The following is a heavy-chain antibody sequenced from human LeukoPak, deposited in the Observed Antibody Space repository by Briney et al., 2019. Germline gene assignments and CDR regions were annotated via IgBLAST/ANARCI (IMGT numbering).Heavy chain of an antibody. D-gene: IGHD4-11*01. CDR1: GGSIQNYY. CDR2: IYTSGIT. J-gene: IGHJ4*02. V-gene: IGHV4-4*09. Sequence: SETLSLTCTVSGGSIQNYYWSWIRQPPGKGLEWLGYIYTSGITNYNPSLKSRVTISVDTSKNHFSLTLSSVTAADTAVYYCAKSYFDYSTYYSYYFNLWGQGALVTVSS. CDR3: AKSYFDYSTYYSYYFNL.